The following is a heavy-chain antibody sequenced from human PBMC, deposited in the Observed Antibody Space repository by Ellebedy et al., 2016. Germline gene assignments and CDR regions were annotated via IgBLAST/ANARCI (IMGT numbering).Heavy chain of an antibody. CDR2: ISGYNGNT. CDR1: GYTFSSYG. V-gene: IGHV1-18*01. J-gene: IGHJ4*02. CDR3: ARGWYDILTGYYPFDY. Sequence: ASVKVSXKASGYTFSSYGIRWVRQAPGQGLEWMGWISGYNGNTKYAQKFQGRVIMTTDTSTSSAYMELRSLRSDDTAVYYCARGWYDILTGYYPFDYWGQGTLVTVSS. D-gene: IGHD3-9*01.